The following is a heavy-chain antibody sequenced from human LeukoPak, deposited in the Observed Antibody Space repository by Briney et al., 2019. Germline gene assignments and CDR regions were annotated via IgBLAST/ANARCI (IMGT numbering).Heavy chain of an antibody. CDR3: ARDGRLWFGELLGGNWFDP. Sequence: ASVKVSCKASGHTFTGYYMHWVRHAPGQGLEWVGWINPNSGGTNYAQKFQGRVTMTRDTAISTAYMELSRLRSDDTAVYYCARDGRLWFGELLGGNWFDPWGQGTLVTVSS. CDR2: INPNSGGT. CDR1: GHTFTGYY. D-gene: IGHD3-10*01. V-gene: IGHV1-2*02. J-gene: IGHJ5*02.